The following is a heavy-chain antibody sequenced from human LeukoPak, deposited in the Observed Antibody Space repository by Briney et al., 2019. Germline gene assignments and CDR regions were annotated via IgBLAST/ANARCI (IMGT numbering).Heavy chain of an antibody. CDR1: GGTFSSYA. CDR3: ASGGAMVYYYYMDV. CDR2: IIPIFDTA. D-gene: IGHD2-15*01. J-gene: IGHJ6*03. V-gene: IGHV1-69*05. Sequence: SVKVSCKASGGTFSSYAISWVRQAPGQGLEWMGGIIPIFDTANYAQKFQGRVTITTDESTSTAYMELSSLRSEDTAVYYCASGGAMVYYYYMDVWGKGTTVTVSS.